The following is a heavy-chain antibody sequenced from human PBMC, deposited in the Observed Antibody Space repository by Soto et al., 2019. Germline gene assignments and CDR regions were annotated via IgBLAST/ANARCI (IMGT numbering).Heavy chain of an antibody. D-gene: IGHD2-15*01. CDR3: ASAGYCSGGSCYGLFDY. CDR1: GGTFSSYT. J-gene: IGHJ4*02. CDR2: SIPILGIA. Sequence: QVQLVQSGAEVKKPGSSVKVSCKASGGTFSSYTISWVRQAPGQGLEWMGRSIPILGIANYAQKFQGRVTITATKSTSTAYMGLSSLRSEVTAVYYCASAGYCSGGSCYGLFDYWGQGTLVTVSS. V-gene: IGHV1-69*02.